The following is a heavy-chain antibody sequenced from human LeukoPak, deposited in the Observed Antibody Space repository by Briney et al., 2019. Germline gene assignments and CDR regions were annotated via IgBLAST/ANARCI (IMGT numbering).Heavy chain of an antibody. J-gene: IGHJ5*02. Sequence: GASVKLSCKASGYTFTIYYMHWVRQAPGQGLEWMGIINPSGGSTSYAQKFQGRVTMTRDMSTSTVYMELSSLRSEDTAVYYCARGVAAAGTRSNWFDPWGQGTLVTVSS. D-gene: IGHD6-13*01. CDR2: INPSGGST. V-gene: IGHV1-46*01. CDR1: GYTFTIYY. CDR3: ARGVAAAGTRSNWFDP.